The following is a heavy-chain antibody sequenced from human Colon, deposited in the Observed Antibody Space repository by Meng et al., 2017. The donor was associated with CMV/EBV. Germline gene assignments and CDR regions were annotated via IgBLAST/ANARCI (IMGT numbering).Heavy chain of an antibody. CDR1: GFNLSDYY. D-gene: IGHD3-10*01. Sequence: GESLKFSCAASGFNLSDYYLNWIRQAPGKGLEWVAYSSNSGTYIKYADSVKGRFTISRDNAKKSLYLQMDSLRVEDTAVYYCAREKSSLYYHGMDVWGQGTTVTVSS. V-gene: IGHV3-11*01. J-gene: IGHJ6*02. CDR3: AREKSSLYYHGMDV. CDR2: SSNSGTYI.